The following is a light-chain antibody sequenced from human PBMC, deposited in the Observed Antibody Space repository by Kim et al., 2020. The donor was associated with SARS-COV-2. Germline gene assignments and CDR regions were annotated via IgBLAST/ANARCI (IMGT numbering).Light chain of an antibody. CDR1: SSNTGNYY. J-gene: IGLJ2*01. CDR2: DNH. CDR3: GAWDTSLSIVV. V-gene: IGLV1-51*01. Sequence: GQKVPLSCSGSSSNTGNYYVTWYQQLPGTAPRLLIYDNHERPSGIPDRFSGSKCGTTAALDITGLQTGDEADYYCGAWDTSLSIVVFGGGTQLTVL.